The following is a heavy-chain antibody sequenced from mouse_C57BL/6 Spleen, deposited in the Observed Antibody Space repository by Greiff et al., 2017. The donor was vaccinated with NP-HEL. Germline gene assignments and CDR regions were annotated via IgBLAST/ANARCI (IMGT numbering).Heavy chain of an antibody. V-gene: IGHV5-4*01. CDR1: GFTFSSYA. Sequence: DVKLVESGGGLVKPGGSLKLSCAASGFTFSSYAMSWVRQTPEKRLEWVATISDGGSYTYYPDNVKGRFTIARDNAKNNLYLQMSHLKSEDTAMYYCARDRNYGSSYAMDYWGQGTSVTVSS. J-gene: IGHJ4*01. CDR2: ISDGGSYT. D-gene: IGHD1-1*01. CDR3: ARDRNYGSSYAMDY.